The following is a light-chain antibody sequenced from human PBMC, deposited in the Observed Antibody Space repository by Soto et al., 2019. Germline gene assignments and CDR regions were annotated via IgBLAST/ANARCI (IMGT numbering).Light chain of an antibody. Sequence: DIKMTQSPSALSASVGDRVTITCRASQSVNSWLAWYQQKPGKAPNLLISRTSSLESGVPSRFTGSGSGTEFTLTISSLQPDDFATYYCQHSHSYPVTFGQGTKVEIK. CDR3: QHSHSYPVT. CDR1: QSVNSW. CDR2: RTS. J-gene: IGKJ1*01. V-gene: IGKV1-5*03.